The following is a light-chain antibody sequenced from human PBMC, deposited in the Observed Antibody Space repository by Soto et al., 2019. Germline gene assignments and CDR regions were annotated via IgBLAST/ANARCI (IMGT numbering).Light chain of an antibody. CDR2: PAS. V-gene: IGKV1-39*01. J-gene: IGKJ2*01. CDR1: QTIDTY. CDR3: QQSTGIPYT. Sequence: DIQMTQSPSSLSASVGDRVTITCRASQTIDTYLNWYQQNPGKAPKLLIYPASTLQNRVPSRFSGSGSGTNFTLTIISLQPEDFATYYCQQSTGIPYTFGQGTKLEIK.